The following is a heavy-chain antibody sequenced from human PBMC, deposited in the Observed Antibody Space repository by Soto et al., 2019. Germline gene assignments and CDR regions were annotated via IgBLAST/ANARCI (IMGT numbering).Heavy chain of an antibody. CDR2: INHSGST. V-gene: IGHV4-34*01. CDR3: ARRLRYFDWPRGGAFDI. CDR1: SGSFSGYY. D-gene: IGHD3-9*01. Sequence: PSETLALSCAVYSGSFSGYYWSWIRQPPGKGLEWIGEINHSGSTNYNPSLKSRVTISVDTSKNQFSLKLSSVTAADTAVYYCARRLRYFDWPRGGAFDIWGQGTMVTVS. J-gene: IGHJ3*02.